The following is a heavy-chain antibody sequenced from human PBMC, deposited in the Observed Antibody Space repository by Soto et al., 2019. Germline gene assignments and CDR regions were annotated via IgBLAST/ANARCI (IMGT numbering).Heavy chain of an antibody. D-gene: IGHD3-22*01. Sequence: ASVKVSCKASGGTFSSYAISWVQQAPGQGLEWMGGIIPIFGTANYAQKFQGRVTITADESTSTAYMELSSLRSEDTAVYYCARAGDDSSGLGVWYFDYWGQGTLVTVSS. V-gene: IGHV1-69*13. CDR3: ARAGDDSSGLGVWYFDY. CDR1: GGTFSSYA. J-gene: IGHJ4*02. CDR2: IIPIFGTA.